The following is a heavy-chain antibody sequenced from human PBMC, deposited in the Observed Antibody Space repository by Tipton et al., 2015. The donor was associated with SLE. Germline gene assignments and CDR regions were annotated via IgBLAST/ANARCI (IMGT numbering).Heavy chain of an antibody. CDR3: ARERAVAAPGWFDP. D-gene: IGHD6-19*01. J-gene: IGHJ5*02. CDR2: IYYSGTT. CDR1: GGSISSGDYF. Sequence: TLSLTCTVSGGSISSGDYFWSWIRQHPGKGLEWIGYIYYSGTTYYSPSLKSRVTISVDTSNNQFSLKLSSVTVADTAVYYCARERAVAAPGWFDPWGQGTLVTVSS. V-gene: IGHV4-31*03.